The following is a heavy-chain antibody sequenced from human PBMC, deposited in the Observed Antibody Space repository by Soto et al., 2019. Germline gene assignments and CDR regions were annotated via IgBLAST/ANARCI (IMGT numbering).Heavy chain of an antibody. Sequence: QVQLVQSGAEVKKPGSSVKVSCKASGGTFSSYTISWVRQAPGQGLEWMGRIIPILGIANYAQKFQGRVTXXADKSTSTAYMELSSLRSEDTAVYYCAREEYYYGSGAVFDYWGQGTLVTVSS. J-gene: IGHJ4*02. V-gene: IGHV1-69*08. D-gene: IGHD3-10*01. CDR1: GGTFSSYT. CDR2: IIPILGIA. CDR3: AREEYYYGSGAVFDY.